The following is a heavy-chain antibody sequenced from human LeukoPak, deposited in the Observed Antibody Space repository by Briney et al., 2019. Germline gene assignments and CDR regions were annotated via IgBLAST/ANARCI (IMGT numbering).Heavy chain of an antibody. CDR1: GGSISTSSYY. D-gene: IGHD2-8*02. V-gene: IGHV4-39*02. Sequence: PSETLSLTCTVSGGSISTSSYYWGWIRQPPGQGLEWIGSISESGRTYYNPSLKSRVIISVDTSKKHFSLKLSSVTAADTAVYYCARHCTGDTCAAYYFYYYMDVWGKGTTVTVPS. J-gene: IGHJ6*03. CDR2: ISESGRT. CDR3: ARHCTGDTCAAYYFYYYMDV.